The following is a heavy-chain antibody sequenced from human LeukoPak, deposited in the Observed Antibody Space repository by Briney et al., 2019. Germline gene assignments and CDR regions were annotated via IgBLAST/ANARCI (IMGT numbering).Heavy chain of an antibody. CDR1: GFTFRDYY. V-gene: IGHV3-11*01. Sequence: GGSLRLSCTASGFTFRDYYMSWIRQAPGKGLEWVSYISSGGSTIYYADSVKGRFTISRGNAKNSLYLQMNSLRAEDTAVYYCARDSSHCSSTSCYLDYWGQGTLVTVSS. CDR3: ARDSSHCSSTSCYLDY. J-gene: IGHJ4*02. CDR2: ISSGGSTI. D-gene: IGHD2-2*01.